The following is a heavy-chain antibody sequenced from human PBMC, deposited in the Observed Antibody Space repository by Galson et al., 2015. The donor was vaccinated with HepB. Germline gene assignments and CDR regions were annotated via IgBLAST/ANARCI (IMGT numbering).Heavy chain of an antibody. Sequence: SLRLSCAASGFTFNTYSVNWVRQAPGKGLEWVSSISGNSNYIYYVDSVKGRFTISRDNAKNSLYLQMNSLRAEDTAIYYCTRSKEVSGKYYYYGMDVWGQGTTVTVSS. D-gene: IGHD5/OR15-5a*01. CDR2: ISGNSNYI. CDR3: TRSKEVSGKYYYYGMDV. CDR1: GFTFNTYS. V-gene: IGHV3-21*01. J-gene: IGHJ6*02.